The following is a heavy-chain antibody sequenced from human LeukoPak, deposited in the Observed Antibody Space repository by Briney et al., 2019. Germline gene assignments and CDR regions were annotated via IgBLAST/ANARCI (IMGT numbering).Heavy chain of an antibody. CDR2: IYSGGST. V-gene: IGHV3-66*01. CDR3: ARDAGGYGMDV. CDR1: GFTFDDYA. Sequence: GGSLRLSCAASGFTFDDYAMHWVRQAPGKGLEWVSVIYSGGSTYYADSVKGRFTISRDNSKNTLYLQMNSLRAEDTAVYYCARDAGGYGMDVWGQGATVTVSS. D-gene: IGHD2-8*02. J-gene: IGHJ6*02.